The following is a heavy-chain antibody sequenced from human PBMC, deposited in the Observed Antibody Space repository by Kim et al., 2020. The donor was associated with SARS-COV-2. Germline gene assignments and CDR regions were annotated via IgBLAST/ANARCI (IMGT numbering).Heavy chain of an antibody. Sequence: YAQKFQGRVTITADKSTSTAYMELSSLRSEDTAVYYCARGGGGGLGWFDPWGQGTLVTVSS. CDR3: ARGGGGGLGWFDP. J-gene: IGHJ5*02. V-gene: IGHV1-69*04. D-gene: IGHD2-15*01.